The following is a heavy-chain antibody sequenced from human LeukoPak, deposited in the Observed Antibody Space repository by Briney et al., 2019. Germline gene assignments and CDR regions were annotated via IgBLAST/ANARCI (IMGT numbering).Heavy chain of an antibody. CDR1: GYTLTELS. Sequence: ASVKVSCKVSGYTLTELSMHWVRQAPGKGLEWMGGFDPEDGETIYAQKFQGRVTMTEDTSTDTAYMELSSLRSEDTAVYYCATPAGVAATTLGYYYYGMDVWGQGTTVTVSS. D-gene: IGHD2-15*01. CDR3: ATPAGVAATTLGYYYYGMDV. J-gene: IGHJ6*02. V-gene: IGHV1-24*01. CDR2: FDPEDGET.